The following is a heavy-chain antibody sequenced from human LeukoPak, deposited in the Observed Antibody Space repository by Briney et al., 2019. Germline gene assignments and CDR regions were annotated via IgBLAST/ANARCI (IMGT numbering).Heavy chain of an antibody. J-gene: IGHJ4*02. CDR3: ARGHDYGDYVSETIFDY. Sequence: PSETLSLTCTVSGGSISSSSYYWGWIRQPPGKGLEWIGSIYYSGSTYYNPSLKSRVTISVDTSKNQFSLKLSSVTAADTAVYYCARGHDYGDYVSETIFDYWGQGTLVTVSS. V-gene: IGHV4-39*07. CDR1: GGSISSSSYY. CDR2: IYYSGST. D-gene: IGHD4-17*01.